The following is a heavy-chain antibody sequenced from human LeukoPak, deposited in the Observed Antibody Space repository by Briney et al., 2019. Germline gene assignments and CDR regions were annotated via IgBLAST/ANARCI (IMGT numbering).Heavy chain of an antibody. CDR3: ARDLSDFWSGYSVRYFDY. CDR1: GYTFTGYY. Sequence: GASVKVSCKASGYTFTGYYMHRVRQAPGQGLEWMGWINPNSGGTNYAQKFQGRVTMTRDTSISTAYMELSRLRSDDTAVYYCARDLSDFWSGYSVRYFDYWGQGTLVTVSS. J-gene: IGHJ4*02. CDR2: INPNSGGT. V-gene: IGHV1-2*02. D-gene: IGHD3-3*01.